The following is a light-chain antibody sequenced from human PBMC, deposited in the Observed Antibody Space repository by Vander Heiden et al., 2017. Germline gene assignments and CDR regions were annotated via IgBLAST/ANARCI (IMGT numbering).Light chain of an antibody. J-gene: IGLJ2*01. CDR1: SSNIGGNP. CDR2: SKT. V-gene: IGLV1-44*01. CDR3: AAWDGSLNGVV. Sequence: QSVLTQPPSASGTPGQRVTITCSGSSSNIGGNPVNWYQQLPGTAPKLLIYSKTQRPSGVPDRFSGSQSGTSASLAISGLQSEDEADYYCAAWDGSLNGVVFGGGTKLTVL.